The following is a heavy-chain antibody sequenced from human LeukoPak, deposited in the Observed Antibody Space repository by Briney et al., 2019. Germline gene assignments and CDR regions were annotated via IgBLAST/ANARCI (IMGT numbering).Heavy chain of an antibody. Sequence: GGPLRPSCAASGLSFSSYWMSWVRQAPGKGLEWGANIKQDGSQRNYVGHVKGRFTISRDNAKNSLYLQMDSLRAEDTAVYYSAKDSYSKGDYWGQGTLVTVSS. D-gene: IGHD4-11*01. CDR2: IKQDGSQR. V-gene: IGHV3-7*05. CDR1: GLSFSSYW. J-gene: IGHJ4*02. CDR3: AKDSYSKGDY.